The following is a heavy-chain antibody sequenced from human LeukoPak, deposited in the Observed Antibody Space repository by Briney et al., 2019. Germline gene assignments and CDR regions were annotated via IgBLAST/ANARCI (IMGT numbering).Heavy chain of an antibody. D-gene: IGHD6-6*01. CDR1: GGSISSGGYY. Sequence: PSQTLSLTRTVSGGSISSGGYYWSWVRQHPGKGLEWIGYIYYSGSTYYNPSLKSRVTISVDTSKNQFSLKLSSVTAADTAVYYCARSSPPETFDYWGQGTLVTVSS. CDR3: ARSSPPETFDY. V-gene: IGHV4-31*03. CDR2: IYYSGST. J-gene: IGHJ4*02.